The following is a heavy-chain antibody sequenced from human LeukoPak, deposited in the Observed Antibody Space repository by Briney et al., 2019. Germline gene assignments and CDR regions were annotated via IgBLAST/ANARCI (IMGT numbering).Heavy chain of an antibody. CDR1: GYTFTVYY. CDR2: INPNSGGT. D-gene: IGHD2-2*01. CDR3: ARVGPMVVVVPAATYYYYGMDV. J-gene: IGHJ6*02. V-gene: IGHV1-2*02. Sequence: ASVKVSCKASGYTFTVYYMHWVRQAPGQGLEWMGWINPNSGGTNYAQKFQGRVTMTRDTSISTAYMELSRLRSDDTAVYYCARVGPMVVVVPAATYYYYGMDVWGQGTTVTVSS.